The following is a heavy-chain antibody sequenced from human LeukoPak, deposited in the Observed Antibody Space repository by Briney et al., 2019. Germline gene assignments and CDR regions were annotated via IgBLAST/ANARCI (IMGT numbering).Heavy chain of an antibody. CDR2: IIPIFGTA. CDR3: ARAYGSGSYYSDYFDY. CDR1: GGTFSRYA. Sequence: SVKVSCKASGGTFSRYAISWVRQAPGQGLEWRGGIIPIFGTANYAQKFQGRVTITTDESTSTAYMELSSLRSEDTAVYYCARAYGSGSYYSDYFDYWGQGTLVTVSS. V-gene: IGHV1-69*05. J-gene: IGHJ4*02. D-gene: IGHD3-10*01.